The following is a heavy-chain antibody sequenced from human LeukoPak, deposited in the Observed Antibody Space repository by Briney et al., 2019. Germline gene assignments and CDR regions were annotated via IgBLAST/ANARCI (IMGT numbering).Heavy chain of an antibody. V-gene: IGHV3-30*03. Sequence: GGSLRLSCAASGFIFSSYGMHWVRQAPGKGLEWVAVISYDGDNKYYADSVKGRFTISRDNSKNTLYLQMNSLRAEDTAVYYCTRLDPDIVVVPAPFDYWGQGTLVTVSS. J-gene: IGHJ4*02. D-gene: IGHD2-2*01. CDR1: GFIFSSYG. CDR2: ISYDGDNK. CDR3: TRLDPDIVVVPAPFDY.